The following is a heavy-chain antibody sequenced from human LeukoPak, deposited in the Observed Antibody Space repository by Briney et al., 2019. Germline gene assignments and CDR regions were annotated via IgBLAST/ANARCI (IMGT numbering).Heavy chain of an antibody. CDR2: IYHSGST. CDR3: ARLGYCSGGSCPGY. J-gene: IGHJ4*02. D-gene: IGHD2-15*01. CDR1: GYSISGGYY. Sequence: PSETLSLTCAVSGYSISGGYYWGWIRQPPGKGLEWIGSIYHSGSTYYNPSLKSRVTISVDTSKNQFSLKLSSVTAADTAVYYCARLGYCSGGSCPGYWGQGTLVTVSS. V-gene: IGHV4-38-2*01.